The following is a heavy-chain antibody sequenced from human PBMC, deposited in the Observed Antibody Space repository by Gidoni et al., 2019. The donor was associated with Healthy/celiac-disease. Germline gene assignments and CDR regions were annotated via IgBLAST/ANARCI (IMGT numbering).Heavy chain of an antibody. Sequence: QVQLVQSGAEVKKPGSSVKVSCQASGGTFSSYAISWVRQAPGKGLEWMGGIITIFGTANYAQKFQGRVTMTADKSTSTAYMELSSLRSEDTAVYDCARWGVGASPGFFDLWGRGTLVTVSS. D-gene: IGHD1-26*01. CDR3: ARWGVGASPGFFDL. J-gene: IGHJ2*01. CDR1: GGTFSSYA. V-gene: IGHV1-69*06. CDR2: IITIFGTA.